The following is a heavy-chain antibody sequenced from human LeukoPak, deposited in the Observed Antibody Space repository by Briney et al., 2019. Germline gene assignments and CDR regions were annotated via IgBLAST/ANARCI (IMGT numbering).Heavy chain of an antibody. J-gene: IGHJ6*03. D-gene: IGHD3-10*01. CDR1: GGSISSYY. V-gene: IGHV4-59*01. CDR2: IYYSGST. CDR3: ARSGSDSAYYYYMDV. Sequence: SETLSLTCTVSGGSISSYYWSWIRQPPGKGLEWIGYIYYSGSTDYNPSLKSRVTISVDTSKNQFSLKLSSVTAADTAVYYCARSGSDSAYYYYMDVWGKGTTVTISS.